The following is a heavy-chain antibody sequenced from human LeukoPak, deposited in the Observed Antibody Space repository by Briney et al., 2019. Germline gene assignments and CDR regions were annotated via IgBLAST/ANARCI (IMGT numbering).Heavy chain of an antibody. CDR2: IIPIFGTA. CDR1: GGTFSSYA. J-gene: IGHJ4*02. D-gene: IGHD6-13*01. Sequence: SVKVSCKASGGTFSSYAISWVRQAPGQGLEWMGGIIPIFGTANYAQKFQGRVTITADESTSTAYMELSSLRSEDTAVYYCASPSAAGTISTDYWGKGTLVTVSS. V-gene: IGHV1-69*13. CDR3: ASPSAAGTISTDY.